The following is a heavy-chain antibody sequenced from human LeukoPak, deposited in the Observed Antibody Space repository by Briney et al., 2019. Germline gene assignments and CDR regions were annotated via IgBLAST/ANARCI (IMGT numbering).Heavy chain of an antibody. V-gene: IGHV1-69*05. CDR1: GYTFTSYY. Sequence: SVKVSCKASGYTFTSYYMHWVRQAPGQGLEWMGGIIPIFGTANYAQKFQGRVTITTDESTSTAYMELSSLRSEDTAVYYCARGRRKVSSPEYFQHWGQGTLVTVSS. CDR3: ARGRRKVSSPEYFQH. CDR2: IIPIFGTA. D-gene: IGHD1-14*01. J-gene: IGHJ1*01.